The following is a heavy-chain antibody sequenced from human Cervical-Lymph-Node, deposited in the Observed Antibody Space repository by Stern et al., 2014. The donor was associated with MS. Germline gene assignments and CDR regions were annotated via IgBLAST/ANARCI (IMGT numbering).Heavy chain of an antibody. CDR1: GYTFTSYY. D-gene: IGHD5-18*01. CDR3: ARGGKQRGYSYGYYYYGMDV. V-gene: IGHV1-46*01. J-gene: IGHJ6*02. CDR2: INPSGGST. Sequence: VQLVESGAEVKKPGASVKVSCKASGYTFTSYYMHWVRQAPGQGLEWMGIINPSGGSTSYAQKFQGRVTMTRDTSTSTVYMELSSLRSEDTAVYYCARGGKQRGYSYGYYYYGMDVWGQGTTVTVSS.